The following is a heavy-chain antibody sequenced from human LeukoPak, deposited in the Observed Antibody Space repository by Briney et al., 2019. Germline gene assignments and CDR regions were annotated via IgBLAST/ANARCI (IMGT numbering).Heavy chain of an antibody. Sequence: ASVKVSCKASGYTFTSYAMHWVRQAPGQRLEWMGWINAGNGNTKYSQKFQGRVTITRDTSASTAYKELSSLRSEDTAVYYCARDRLSGFWERGYSYGPRGDYWGQGTLVTVSS. CDR1: GYTFTSYA. D-gene: IGHD5-18*01. V-gene: IGHV1-3*01. CDR2: INAGNGNT. CDR3: ARDRLSGFWERGYSYGPRGDY. J-gene: IGHJ4*02.